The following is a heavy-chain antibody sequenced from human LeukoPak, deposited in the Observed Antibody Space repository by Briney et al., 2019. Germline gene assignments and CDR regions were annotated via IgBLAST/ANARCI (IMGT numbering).Heavy chain of an antibody. Sequence: GASVKVSCKASGYTFTSYGISWVRQAPGQGLEWMGWISAYNGNTNYAQKLQGRVTMTTDTSTSTAYMELRSLRSDDTAVYYCARDYDYVWGSYRRYYFDYWGQGTLVTVPS. J-gene: IGHJ4*02. D-gene: IGHD3-16*02. CDR3: ARDYDYVWGSYRRYYFDY. CDR2: ISAYNGNT. CDR1: GYTFTSYG. V-gene: IGHV1-18*01.